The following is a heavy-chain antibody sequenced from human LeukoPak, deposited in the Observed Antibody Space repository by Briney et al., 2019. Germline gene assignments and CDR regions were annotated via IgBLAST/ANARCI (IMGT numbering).Heavy chain of an antibody. V-gene: IGHV3-33*01. CDR2: IWYDGSNK. J-gene: IGHJ6*04. CDR3: ARDLVRRYYYYCGMDV. CDR1: GFTFSSYG. Sequence: GRSLRLSCAASGFTFSSYGMHWVRQAPGKGLEWVAVIWYDGSNKYYADSVKGRFTISRDNSKNTLYLQMNSLRAEDTAVYYCARDLVRRYYYYCGMDVWGKGTTVTVSS. D-gene: IGHD3-10*01.